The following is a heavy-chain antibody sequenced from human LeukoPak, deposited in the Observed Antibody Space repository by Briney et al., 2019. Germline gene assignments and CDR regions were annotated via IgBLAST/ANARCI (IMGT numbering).Heavy chain of an antibody. D-gene: IGHD6-19*01. CDR2: IYYSGST. V-gene: IGHV4-59*08. CDR3: ARGGFLINSSGWPAFDY. J-gene: IGHJ4*02. CDR1: GGSISSYY. Sequence: SETLSLTCIVSGGSISSYYWSWIRQPPGKGLEWIGHIYYSGSTNYNPSLKSRVTISVDTSKNQFSLKLSSVTAADTAVYYCARGGFLINSSGWPAFDYWGQGTLVTVSS.